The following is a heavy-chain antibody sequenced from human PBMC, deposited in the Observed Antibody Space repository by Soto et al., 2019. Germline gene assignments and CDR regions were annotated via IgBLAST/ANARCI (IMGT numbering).Heavy chain of an antibody. Sequence: LSLTCTVSGGSISSSSYYWGWIRQPPGKGLEWIGSIYYSGSTYYNPSLKSRVTISVDTSKNQFSLKLSSVTAADTAVYYCASSGWWYFDYWGQGTLVTAPQ. CDR2: IYYSGST. V-gene: IGHV4-39*01. J-gene: IGHJ4*02. D-gene: IGHD6-19*01. CDR3: ASSGWWYFDY. CDR1: GGSISSSSYY.